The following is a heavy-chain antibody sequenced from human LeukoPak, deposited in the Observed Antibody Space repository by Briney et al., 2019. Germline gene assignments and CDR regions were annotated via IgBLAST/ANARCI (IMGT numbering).Heavy chain of an antibody. CDR2: ISYDGSNK. V-gene: IGHV3-30-3*01. CDR1: GFTFSSYA. Sequence: GGSLRLSCAASGFTFSSYAMHWVRQAPGKGLEWVAVISYDGSNKYYADSVKGRFTISRDNSKNTLYLQMNSLRAEDTAVYYCARDPYTGSRGYRPFGFDYWGQGTLVTVSS. J-gene: IGHJ4*02. CDR3: ARDPYTGSRGYRPFGFDY. D-gene: IGHD5-18*01.